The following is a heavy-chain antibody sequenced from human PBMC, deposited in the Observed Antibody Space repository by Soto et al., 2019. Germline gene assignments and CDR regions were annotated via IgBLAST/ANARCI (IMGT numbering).Heavy chain of an antibody. CDR3: ARSCSSTSCYVAGFVY. CDR1: GYTFTSYA. CDR2: INAGNGNT. Sequence: QVQLVQSGAEVKKPGASVKVSCKASGYTFTSYAMHWVRQAPGQRLEWMGWINAGNGNTKYSQKFQGRVNITRDPSASTAYMELSSLRSEDTAVYYCARSCSSTSCYVAGFVYWGQGTLVTVSS. J-gene: IGHJ4*02. D-gene: IGHD2-2*01. V-gene: IGHV1-3*01.